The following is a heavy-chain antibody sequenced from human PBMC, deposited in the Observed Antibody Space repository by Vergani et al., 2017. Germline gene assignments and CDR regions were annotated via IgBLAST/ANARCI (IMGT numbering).Heavy chain of an antibody. Sequence: EVQLVESGGGLVKPGGSLRLSCAASGFTFSSYSMNWVRQAPGKGLEWVSSISSSSSYIYYADSVKGRFTISRDNAKNSLYLQMNSLRAEDTAVYYCARDARYSSSWYGLGMDVWGQGTTVTVSS. CDR1: GFTFSSYS. D-gene: IGHD6-13*01. CDR3: ARDARYSSSWYGLGMDV. V-gene: IGHV3-21*01. J-gene: IGHJ6*02. CDR2: ISSSSSYI.